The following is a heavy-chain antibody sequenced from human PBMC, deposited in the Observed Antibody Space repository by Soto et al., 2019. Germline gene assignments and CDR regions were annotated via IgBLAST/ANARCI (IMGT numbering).Heavy chain of an antibody. CDR2: IYYSGST. Sequence: QVQLQESGPGLVKPSQTLSLTCTVSGGSISSGGYYWRWIRQHPGKGLEWIGYIYYSGSTYYNPSLKSRVTISVDTSKTQVSLKLSSVTAADTAVYYCAGDKKGGVSPPYFAYWGQGTLDTVSS. J-gene: IGHJ4*02. V-gene: IGHV4-31*03. CDR3: AGDKKGGVSPPYFAY. CDR1: GGSISSGGYY. D-gene: IGHD2-8*01.